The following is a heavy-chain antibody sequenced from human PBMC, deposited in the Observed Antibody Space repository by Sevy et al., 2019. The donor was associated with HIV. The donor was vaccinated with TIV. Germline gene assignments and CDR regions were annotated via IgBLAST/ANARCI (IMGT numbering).Heavy chain of an antibody. Sequence: GGSLRLSCAASGFTFSSYAMHWVRQAPGKGLEWVAVISYDGSNKYYADSVKGRFTISRDNSKNRLYLQMNSLRAEDTAVYYCAGGGVKQDSYYYYGMDVWGQGTTVTVSS. CDR3: AGGGVKQDSYYYYGMDV. J-gene: IGHJ6*02. CDR1: GFTFSSYA. D-gene: IGHD6-13*01. CDR2: ISYDGSNK. V-gene: IGHV3-30*04.